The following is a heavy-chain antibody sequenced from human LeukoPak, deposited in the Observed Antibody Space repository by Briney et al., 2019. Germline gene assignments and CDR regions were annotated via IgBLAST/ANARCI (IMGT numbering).Heavy chain of an antibody. V-gene: IGHV3-20*04. CDR3: ARDLTHCRSTSCSYGEFDY. D-gene: IGHD2-2*01. J-gene: IGHJ4*02. CDR2: INWNGGST. Sequence: GGSLRLSCAASGFTFDDYGMSWVRQAPGKGLEWVSGINWNGGSTGYADSVKGRFTISRDNAKNSLYLQMNSLRAEDTALYYCARDLTHCRSTSCSYGEFDYWGQGTLVTVSS. CDR1: GFTFDDYG.